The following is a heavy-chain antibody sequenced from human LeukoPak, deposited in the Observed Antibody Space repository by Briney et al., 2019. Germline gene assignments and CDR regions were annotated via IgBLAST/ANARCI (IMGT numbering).Heavy chain of an antibody. CDR3: ASGQSFRATYNWNDESEGGNPFDY. V-gene: IGHV1-2*02. CDR1: GYTFTGYY. J-gene: IGHJ4*02. CDR2: INPNSGGT. D-gene: IGHD1-20*01. Sequence: ASVKVSCKPSGYTFTGYYMHWVRQAPGQGREWMGWINPNSGGTNYAQKFQGRVTMTRDTSISTAYMELSRMRSADTAVYYCASGQSFRATYNWNDESEGGNPFDYWGQGTLVTVSS.